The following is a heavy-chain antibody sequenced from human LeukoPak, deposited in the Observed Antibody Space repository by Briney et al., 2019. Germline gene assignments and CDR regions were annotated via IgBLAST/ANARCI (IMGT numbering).Heavy chain of an antibody. Sequence: PSETLSLTCTVSGGSISSYYWSWIREPPGTGLEWIGYIYYSGSTNYNPSLKSRVTISVDTSKNQFSLKLSSVTAADTAVYYCARGPLSGYYDILTGSPNDAFDIWGQGTMVTVSS. V-gene: IGHV4-59*01. CDR2: IYYSGST. J-gene: IGHJ3*02. D-gene: IGHD3-9*01. CDR1: GGSISSYY. CDR3: ARGPLSGYYDILTGSPNDAFDI.